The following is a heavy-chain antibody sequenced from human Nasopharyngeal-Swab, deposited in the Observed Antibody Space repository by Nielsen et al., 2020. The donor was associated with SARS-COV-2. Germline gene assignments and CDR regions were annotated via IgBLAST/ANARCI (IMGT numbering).Heavy chain of an antibody. J-gene: IGHJ4*02. CDR1: GFTFSSCS. D-gene: IGHD3-22*01. Sequence: GESLKISCAASGFTFSSCSMNWVCQAPGKGLEWVSYISSSSRTIYYADSVKGRFTISRDNAKNSLYLQMNSLRAEDTAVYYCARDSSGYDFDYWGQGTLVTVSS. V-gene: IGHV3-48*04. CDR2: ISSSSRTI. CDR3: ARDSSGYDFDY.